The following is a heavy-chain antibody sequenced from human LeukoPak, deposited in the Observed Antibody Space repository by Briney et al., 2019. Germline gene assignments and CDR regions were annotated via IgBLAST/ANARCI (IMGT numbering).Heavy chain of an antibody. Sequence: PSETLSLTCTVSGCSISSYYWSWIRQPPGKGLEWIGYIYYSGSTNYNPSLKSRVTISVDTSKNQFSLKLSSVTAADTAVYYCARVGYYDILTGSRYFDLWGRGTLVTVSS. CDR3: ARVGYYDILTGSRYFDL. CDR1: GCSISSYY. D-gene: IGHD3-9*01. V-gene: IGHV4-59*01. J-gene: IGHJ2*01. CDR2: IYYSGST.